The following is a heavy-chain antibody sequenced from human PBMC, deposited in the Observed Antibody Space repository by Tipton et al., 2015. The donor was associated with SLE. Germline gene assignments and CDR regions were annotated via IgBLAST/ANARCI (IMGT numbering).Heavy chain of an antibody. D-gene: IGHD6-6*01. CDR1: GFTFDDYA. Sequence: RSLRLSCAASGFTFDDYAMHWVRQAPGKGLEWVSGISWNSGRIAYADSVKGRFTISRDNAKNSLSLQMNSLRPEDTALYYCVKDQYASIPVRLGYWGQGTLVTVSS. V-gene: IGHV3-9*01. CDR2: ISWNSGRI. CDR3: VKDQYASIPVRLGY. J-gene: IGHJ4*02.